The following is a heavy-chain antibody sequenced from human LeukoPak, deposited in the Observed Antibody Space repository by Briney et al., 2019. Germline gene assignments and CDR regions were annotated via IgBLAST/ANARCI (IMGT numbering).Heavy chain of an antibody. V-gene: IGHV3-15*01. J-gene: IGHJ5*02. D-gene: IGHD6-19*01. CDR3: TRGSGWYAYWFDP. CDR1: GFTFSSYG. Sequence: PGGSLRVSCAASGFTFSSYGMHWVRQAPGKGLEWVGRIKSKTDGGTTDYAAPVKGRFTISRDDSKNTLYLQMNSLKTEDTAVYYCTRGSGWYAYWFDPWGQGTLVTVSS. CDR2: IKSKTDGGTT.